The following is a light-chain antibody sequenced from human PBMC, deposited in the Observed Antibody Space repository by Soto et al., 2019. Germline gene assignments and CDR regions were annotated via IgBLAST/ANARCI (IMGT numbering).Light chain of an antibody. J-gene: IGLJ1*01. Sequence: QSVLTQPPSVSGAPGQRVTISCTGSSSNIGAGYDVHWYQQLPGAGPKLLISGNSNRLSGVPDRFSGSRSGTSASLAITGLQAEDEADYYCQSHDSSLSAYVFGTGTKVTVL. CDR2: GNS. V-gene: IGLV1-40*01. CDR3: QSHDSSLSAYV. CDR1: SSNIGAGYD.